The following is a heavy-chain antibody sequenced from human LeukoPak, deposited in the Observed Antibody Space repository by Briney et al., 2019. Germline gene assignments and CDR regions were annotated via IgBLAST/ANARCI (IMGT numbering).Heavy chain of an antibody. V-gene: IGHV3-48*04. CDR3: ARSPTGSGWYYFDY. D-gene: IGHD6-19*01. CDR2: ISSSGSTI. J-gene: IGHJ4*02. CDR1: GFTFSSYG. Sequence: GGSLRLSCAASGFTFSSYGMHWVRQAPGKGLEWVSYISSSGSTIYYADSVKGRFTISRDNAKNSLYLQMNSLRAEDTAVYYCARSPTGSGWYYFDYWGQGTLVTVSS.